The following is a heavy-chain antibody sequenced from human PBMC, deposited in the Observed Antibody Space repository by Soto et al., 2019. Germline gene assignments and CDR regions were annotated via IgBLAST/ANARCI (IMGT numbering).Heavy chain of an antibody. J-gene: IGHJ4*02. Sequence: QVQLVQSGAEVKKPGSSVKVSCKASGGTFSSYAISWVRQAPGQGLEWMGGIIPIFGTANYAQKFQGRVTITADESTSTAYMELSSLRSEDTAVYYCARAPMPGYSSGWQNYFAYWGQGTLVTVSS. CDR3: ARAPMPGYSSGWQNYFAY. D-gene: IGHD6-19*01. CDR2: IIPIFGTA. V-gene: IGHV1-69*01. CDR1: GGTFSSYA.